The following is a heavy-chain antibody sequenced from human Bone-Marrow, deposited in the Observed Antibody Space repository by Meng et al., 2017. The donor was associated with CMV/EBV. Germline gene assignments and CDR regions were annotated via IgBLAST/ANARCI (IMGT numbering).Heavy chain of an antibody. Sequence: SCTVSGGSISSGDYYWSWIRQPPGKGLEWIGYIYYSGSTYYNPSLKSRVTISVDTSKNQFSLKLSSVTAADTAVYYCARVTIFGVIGWFDPWGQGTLVTVSS. CDR2: IYYSGST. CDR3: ARVTIFGVIGWFDP. J-gene: IGHJ5*02. V-gene: IGHV4-30-4*08. D-gene: IGHD3-3*01. CDR1: GGSISSGDYY.